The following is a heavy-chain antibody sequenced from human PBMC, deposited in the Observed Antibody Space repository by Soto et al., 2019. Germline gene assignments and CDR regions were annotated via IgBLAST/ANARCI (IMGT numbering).Heavy chain of an antibody. D-gene: IGHD3-22*01. Sequence: SETLSLTCAVYGGSFSGYYWSWIRQPPGKGLEWIGEINHCGSTNYNPSLKSRVTISVDTSKNQFSLKLSSVTAADTAVYYCARGPPSRLLSYYYDSSGYYKRPYYFDYWGQGTLVTVSS. CDR2: INHCGST. V-gene: IGHV4-34*01. J-gene: IGHJ4*02. CDR3: ARGPPSRLLSYYYDSSGYYKRPYYFDY. CDR1: GGSFSGYY.